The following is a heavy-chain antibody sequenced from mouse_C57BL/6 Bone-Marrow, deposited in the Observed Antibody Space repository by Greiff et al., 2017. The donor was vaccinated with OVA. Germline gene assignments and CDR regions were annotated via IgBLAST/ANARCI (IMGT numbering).Heavy chain of an antibody. CDR1: GFTFSDYG. CDR3: ARPLRAY. V-gene: IGHV5-17*01. CDR2: ISSGSSTI. J-gene: IGHJ3*01. Sequence: EVKVVESGGGLVKPGGSLKLSCAASGFTFSDYGMHWVRQAPEKGLEWVAYISSGSSTIYYADTVKGRFTISRDNAKNTLFLQMTSLRSEDTAMYYCARPLRAYWGQGTLVTVSA.